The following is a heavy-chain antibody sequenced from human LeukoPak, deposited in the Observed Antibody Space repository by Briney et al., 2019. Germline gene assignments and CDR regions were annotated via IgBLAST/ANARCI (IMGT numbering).Heavy chain of an antibody. Sequence: GESLKISCKGSGYSFTSYWIGWVRQMPGKGLEWMGIIYPGDSDTRYSPSFQGQVTISADKSISTAYLQWSSLKASDTSMYYCARQSSGWSPYYYYYMDVWGKGTTVTISS. CDR2: IYPGDSDT. V-gene: IGHV5-51*01. CDR3: ARQSSGWSPYYYYYMDV. D-gene: IGHD6-19*01. CDR1: GYSFTSYW. J-gene: IGHJ6*03.